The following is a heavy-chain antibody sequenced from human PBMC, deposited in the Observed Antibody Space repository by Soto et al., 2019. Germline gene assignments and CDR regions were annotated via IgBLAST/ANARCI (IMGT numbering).Heavy chain of an antibody. D-gene: IGHD1-20*01. J-gene: IGHJ6*03. CDR1: GESFSGYY. CDR3: ARGLGSNWNYYYYYYMDV. Sequence: PSETLSLTCAVYGESFSGYYWSWIRQPPEKGLEWIGEINHSGSTNYNPSLKSRVTISVDTSKNQFSLKLSSVTAADTAVYYCARGLGSNWNYYYYYYMDVWGKGTTVTVSS. CDR2: INHSGST. V-gene: IGHV4-34*01.